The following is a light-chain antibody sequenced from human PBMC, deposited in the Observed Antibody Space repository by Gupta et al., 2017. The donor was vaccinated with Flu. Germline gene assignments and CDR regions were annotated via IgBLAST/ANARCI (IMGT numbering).Light chain of an antibody. CDR2: AAS. Sequence: DSVNITCRASQTIGKYLNWYQQKAGTAPKLLIFAASTLQSGVPSRFSGGGAGRDFTLTINSLRPEDFATYYFQQSDRTPYTFGQGTKVDI. J-gene: IGKJ2*01. CDR3: QQSDRTPYT. V-gene: IGKV1-39*01. CDR1: QTIGKY.